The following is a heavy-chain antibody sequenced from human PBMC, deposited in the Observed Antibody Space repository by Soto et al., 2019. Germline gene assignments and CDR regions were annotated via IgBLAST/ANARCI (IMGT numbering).Heavy chain of an antibody. V-gene: IGHV3-23*01. CDR1: GFTFSSYA. CDR3: AKFGMATTKRSPPYYIDY. CDR2: ISGSGGGT. J-gene: IGHJ4*02. Sequence: EVQVLESGGGLVQPGGSLRLSCAASGFTFSSYAMSWVRQAPGKGLEWVSSISGSGGGTYYADSVKGRFTFSRDNPKNTLYLQMNSLRAEDTAVYYCAKFGMATTKRSPPYYIDYWGQGALVTVSS. D-gene: IGHD1-1*01.